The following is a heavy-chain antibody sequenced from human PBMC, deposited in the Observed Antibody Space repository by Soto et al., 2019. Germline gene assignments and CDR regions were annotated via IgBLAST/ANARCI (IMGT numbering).Heavy chain of an antibody. CDR3: ARGRSIAARHPDSIRKYYFDY. D-gene: IGHD6-6*01. J-gene: IGHJ4*02. V-gene: IGHV4-34*01. Sequence: SETLYLTCAVYGGSFSGYYWSWIRQPPGKGLEWIGEINHSGSTNYNPSLKSRVTISVDTSKNQFSLKLSSVTAADTAVYYCARGRSIAARHPDSIRKYYFDYWGQGTLVTVSS. CDR1: GGSFSGYY. CDR2: INHSGST.